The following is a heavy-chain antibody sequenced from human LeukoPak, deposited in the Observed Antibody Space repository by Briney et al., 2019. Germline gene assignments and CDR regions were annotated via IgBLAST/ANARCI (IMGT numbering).Heavy chain of an antibody. CDR3: ARGTLRAGSGTRYYFDY. Sequence: ASVKVSCKASGGTFSSYAISWVRQAPGQGFEWMGWINPNSGGTNYAQKFQGWVTMTRDTSISTAYMELSRLRSDDTAVYYCARGTLRAGSGTRYYFDYWGQGTLVTVSS. D-gene: IGHD2-2*01. V-gene: IGHV1-2*04. CDR2: INPNSGGT. J-gene: IGHJ4*02. CDR1: GGTFSSYA.